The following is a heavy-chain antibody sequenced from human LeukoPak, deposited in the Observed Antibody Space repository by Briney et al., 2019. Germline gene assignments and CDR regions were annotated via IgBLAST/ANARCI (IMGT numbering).Heavy chain of an antibody. D-gene: IGHD2-2*01. CDR1: GGSFSGYY. J-gene: IGHJ6*03. CDR2: INHSGST. CDR3: ARQRGPPRYCSSTSCYPAGGYYYYYMDV. Sequence: SETLSLTCAVYGGSFSGYYWSWIRQPPGKGLEWIGEINHSGSTNYNPSLKSRVTISVDTSKNQFSLKLSSVTAADTAVYYCARQRGPPRYCSSTSCYPAGGYYYYYMDVWGKGTTVTVSS. V-gene: IGHV4-34*01.